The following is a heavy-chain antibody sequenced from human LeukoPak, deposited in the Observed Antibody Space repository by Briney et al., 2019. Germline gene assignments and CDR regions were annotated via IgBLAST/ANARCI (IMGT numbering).Heavy chain of an antibody. J-gene: IGHJ3*02. V-gene: IGHV4-39*07. D-gene: IGHD4-11*01. Sequence: PSETLSLTCTVYGGSFSGTYYWGWIRQPPGKGLEWIGSIYSGGRIYYNPSLKSRVTISVDTSKNHFSLKLTSVTAADTAVYYCARAPWAYGNYVHAFDIWGQGTMVTVSS. CDR3: ARAPWAYGNYVHAFDI. CDR1: GGSFSGTYY. CDR2: IYSGGRI.